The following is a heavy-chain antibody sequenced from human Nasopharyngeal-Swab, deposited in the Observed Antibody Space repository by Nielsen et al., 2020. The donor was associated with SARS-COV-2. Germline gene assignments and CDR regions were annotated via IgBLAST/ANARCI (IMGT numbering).Heavy chain of an antibody. D-gene: IGHD2-8*01. CDR3: ARGSCTNGLCYRRRGFDP. CDR2: INHSGST. J-gene: IGHJ5*02. CDR1: GGSFSGYY. V-gene: IGHV4-34*01. Sequence: SETLSLTCAVYGGSFSGYYWNWIRQAPGKGLEWIGEINHSGSTNYNPSLKSRVTISVDTSKNQFSLKLTSVTAADTAVYYCARGSCTNGLCYRRRGFDPWGQGTLVTVSS.